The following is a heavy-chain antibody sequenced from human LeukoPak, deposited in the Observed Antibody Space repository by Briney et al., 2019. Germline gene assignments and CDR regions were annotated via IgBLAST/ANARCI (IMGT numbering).Heavy chain of an antibody. CDR1: GYTFTGYY. D-gene: IGHD3-3*01. V-gene: IGHV1-2*02. CDR3: ARQEGVAYYYYMDV. J-gene: IGHJ6*03. CDR2: INPNSGGT. Sequence: ASVKVSCKASGYTFTGYYMHWVRQAPGQGLEWMGWINPNSGGTNYAQKFQGRVTMTRDTSISTAYMELSRLRSDDTAVYYCARQEGVAYYYYMDVWGKGTTVTVSS.